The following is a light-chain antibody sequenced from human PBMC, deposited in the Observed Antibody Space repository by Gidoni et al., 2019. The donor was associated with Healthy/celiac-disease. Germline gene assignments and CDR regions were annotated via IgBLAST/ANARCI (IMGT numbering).Light chain of an antibody. V-gene: IGKV1-5*01. CDR1: QSISSW. CDR3: QQYNSYSRT. J-gene: IGKJ1*01. Sequence: DIQMTQSPSTLSASVGDRVTITCRANQSISSWLAWYQQKPGKAPKLLIYDASSFESGVPSRFSGSGSGTEFTLTISSLQPDDFATYYCQQYNSYSRTFGQGTKVEIK. CDR2: DAS.